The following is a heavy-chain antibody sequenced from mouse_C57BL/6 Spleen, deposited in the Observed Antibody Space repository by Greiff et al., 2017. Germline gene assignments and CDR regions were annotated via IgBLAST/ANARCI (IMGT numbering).Heavy chain of an antibody. CDR2: ISSGGGYT. D-gene: IGHD3-1*01. V-gene: IGHV5-6*01. CDR3: ARQGLGDWFAY. J-gene: IGHJ3*01. Sequence: VQLKESGGDLVKPGGSLKLSCAASGFTFTSYGMSWVRQTPEKGLEWVGTISSGGGYTYYPDSVKGRFTISRDNAKNTLYLQMGSLKSEDTAMYYCARQGLGDWFAYWGQGTLVTVAA. CDR1: GFTFTSYG.